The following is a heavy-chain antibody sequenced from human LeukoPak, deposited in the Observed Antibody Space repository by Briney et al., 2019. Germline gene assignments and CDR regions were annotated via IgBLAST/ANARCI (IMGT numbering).Heavy chain of an antibody. CDR2: INPGNSDT. J-gene: IGHJ4*02. D-gene: IGHD5-24*01. V-gene: IGHV5-51*01. CDR1: GYGFTTCW. CDR3: ARRRGDGYNSPFDY. Sequence: GESLKISCKGSGYGFTTCWIGWVRQMPGKGLEWMGVINPGNSDTRYSPSFQGQVTISADKSITTAYLQWGSLKASDTAMYYCARRRGDGYNSPFDYWGQGTLVTVSS.